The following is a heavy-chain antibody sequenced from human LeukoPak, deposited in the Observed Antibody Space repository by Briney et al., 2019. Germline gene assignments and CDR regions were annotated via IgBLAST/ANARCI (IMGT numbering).Heavy chain of an antibody. Sequence: SETLSLTCTVSGGSISSSSYYWGWIRQPPGKGLEWIGSIYYSGSTYYNPSLKSRVTISVDTSKNQFSLKLSSLTAADTAVYYCARAPGEYCSSTSCFNYYYYYMDVWGKGTTVTVSS. J-gene: IGHJ6*03. CDR2: IYYSGST. D-gene: IGHD2-2*01. CDR3: ARAPGEYCSSTSCFNYYYYYMDV. CDR1: GGSISSSSYY. V-gene: IGHV4-39*07.